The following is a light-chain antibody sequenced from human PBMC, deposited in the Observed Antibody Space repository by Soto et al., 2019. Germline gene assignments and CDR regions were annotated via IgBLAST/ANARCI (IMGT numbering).Light chain of an antibody. CDR2: GAS. J-gene: IGKJ1*01. Sequence: ETVLTQSPGTLSLPPGERANISCRASQSVSSSYLAWYQQKPGQAPRLLIYGASRRATGIPDRFSGSGSGSDFTLTIRRLEPEDVAVYYCQQYGTVGQGTKVDIK. V-gene: IGKV3-20*01. CDR3: QQYGT. CDR1: QSVSSSY.